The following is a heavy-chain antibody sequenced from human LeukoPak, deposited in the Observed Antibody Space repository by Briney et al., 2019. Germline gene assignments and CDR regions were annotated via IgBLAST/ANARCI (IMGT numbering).Heavy chain of an antibody. CDR3: TRDHLAADGSDAFDI. CDR2: ISPYNDNT. V-gene: IGHV1-18*04. CDR1: GYIFTRTG. D-gene: IGHD6-13*01. Sequence: ASVKVSCKASGYIFTRTGINWERQAPGQGLEWMGWISPYNDNTKYAQKFQGRVTMTTDTSTTTAYMDLRSLRSDDTAVYYCTRDHLAADGSDAFDIWGQGTLVTVSS. J-gene: IGHJ3*02.